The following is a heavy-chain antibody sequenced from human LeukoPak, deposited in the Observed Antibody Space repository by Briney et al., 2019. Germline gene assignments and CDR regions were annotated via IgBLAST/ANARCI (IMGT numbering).Heavy chain of an antibody. CDR1: GFTFSSYA. V-gene: IGHV3-23*01. Sequence: GGSLRLSCAASGFTFSSYAVSWVRQAPGKGLVCVSSISGSGGSTYYADSVKGRFTISRDNSKNTLYLQMSSLRAEDTALYYCAKEVGLSAAGTRGDFDYWGQGTLVTVSS. CDR2: ISGSGGST. J-gene: IGHJ4*02. CDR3: AKEVGLSAAGTRGDFDY. D-gene: IGHD6-13*01.